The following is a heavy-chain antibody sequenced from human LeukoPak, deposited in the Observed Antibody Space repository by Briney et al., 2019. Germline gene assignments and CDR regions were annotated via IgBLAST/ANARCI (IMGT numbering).Heavy chain of an antibody. V-gene: IGHV3-23*01. Sequence: GGSLRLSCAASGFTFSSYAMSWVRQAPGKGREWVSAISGSGGSTYYADSVKGRFTISRDNSKNTLYLQMNSLRAEDTAVYYCAKGQGGNWNYYMDVWGKGTTVTVSS. CDR2: ISGSGGST. CDR3: AKGQGGNWNYYMDV. CDR1: GFTFSSYA. D-gene: IGHD1-1*01. J-gene: IGHJ6*03.